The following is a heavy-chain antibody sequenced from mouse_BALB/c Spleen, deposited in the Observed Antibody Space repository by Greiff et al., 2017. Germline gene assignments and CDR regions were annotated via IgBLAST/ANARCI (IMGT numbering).Heavy chain of an antibody. V-gene: IGHV5-4*02. Sequence: DVKLVESGGGLVKPGGSLKLSCAASGFTFSDYYMYWVRQTPEKRLEWVATISDGGSYTYYPDSVKGRFTISRDNAKNNLYLQMSSLKSEDTAMYYCARAGYRYDSSWFAYWGQGTLVTVSA. J-gene: IGHJ3*01. D-gene: IGHD2-14*01. CDR2: ISDGGSYT. CDR1: GFTFSDYY. CDR3: ARAGYRYDSSWFAY.